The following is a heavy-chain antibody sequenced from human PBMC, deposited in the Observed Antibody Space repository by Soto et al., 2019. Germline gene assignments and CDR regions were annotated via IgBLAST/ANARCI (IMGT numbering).Heavy chain of an antibody. CDR2: ISYDGILK. Sequence: GGSLRLSCEASGFTFSAFGMHWVRQAPGKGLEWVAIISYDGILKYYADPVKGRFTISRDTSKSALYLQMNSLRPEDTAVYYCAKDFKISGGHYGSLNYYYGMDVWGQGTTVTVSS. V-gene: IGHV3-30*18. CDR3: AKDFKISGGHYGSLNYYYGMDV. CDR1: GFTFSAFG. D-gene: IGHD3-10*01. J-gene: IGHJ6*02.